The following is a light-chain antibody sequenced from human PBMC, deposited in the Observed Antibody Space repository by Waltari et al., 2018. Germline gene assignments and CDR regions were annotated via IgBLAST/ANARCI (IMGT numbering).Light chain of an antibody. J-gene: IGKJ2*01. V-gene: IGKV4-1*01. Sequence: DIVMTQSPDSLGVSLGERATINCKSSQSVLHTNNKDYLAWYQQKPGQPPKLLIYWASTREFGVPDRFSGSGSGTSFTLTISSLQAEDVAVYYCQQYYSTLYTFGQGTKLEIK. CDR1: QSVLHTNNKDY. CDR3: QQYYSTLYT. CDR2: WAS.